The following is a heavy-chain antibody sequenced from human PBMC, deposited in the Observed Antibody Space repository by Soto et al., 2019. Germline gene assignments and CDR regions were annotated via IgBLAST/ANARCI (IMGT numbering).Heavy chain of an antibody. Sequence: PGGSLRLSCAASGFTFSNYWVTWVRQAPGKGLEWVVNINQDGSVKYYVDSVKGRLTVSRDNAKNSLYMQMNSLRAEDTAVYYCARIGYSSSSLDYWGPGTLVTVS. CDR2: INQDGSVK. J-gene: IGHJ4*02. V-gene: IGHV3-7*05. CDR3: ARIGYSSSSLDY. D-gene: IGHD6-13*01. CDR1: GFTFSNYW.